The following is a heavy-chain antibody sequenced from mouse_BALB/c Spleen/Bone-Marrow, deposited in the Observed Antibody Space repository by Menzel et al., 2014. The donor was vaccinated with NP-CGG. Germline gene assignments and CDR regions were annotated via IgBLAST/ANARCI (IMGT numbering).Heavy chain of an antibody. Sequence: VQLQESGPGLVAPSQSLSITCTVSGFSLTSYGVHWVRQPPGKGLEWLGVIWAGGSTNYNSALMSRLSISKDNSKSQVFLKMNSLQTDGTAMYYCAREPSTMITTGFAYWGQGTLVTVSA. V-gene: IGHV2-9*02. CDR2: IWAGGST. CDR3: AREPSTMITTGFAY. CDR1: GFSLTSYG. J-gene: IGHJ3*01. D-gene: IGHD2-4*01.